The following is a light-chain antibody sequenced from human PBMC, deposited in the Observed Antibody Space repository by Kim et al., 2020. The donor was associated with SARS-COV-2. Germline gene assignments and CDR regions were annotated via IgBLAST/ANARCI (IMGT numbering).Light chain of an antibody. Sequence: RFTDACSEVSSNIGTNVQNWHQPLPETAPKPLLFTNDYRPSGVPDRFSGSKSGTSASLAISGLQSEDEADYYCAAWDDSLKGSVFGGGTQLTVL. CDR2: TND. V-gene: IGLV1-44*01. CDR1: SSNIGTNV. CDR3: AAWDDSLKGSV. J-gene: IGLJ3*02.